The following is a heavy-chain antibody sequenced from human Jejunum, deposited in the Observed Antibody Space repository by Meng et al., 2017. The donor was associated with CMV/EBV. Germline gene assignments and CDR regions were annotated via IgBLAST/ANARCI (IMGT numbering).Heavy chain of an antibody. V-gene: IGHV4-61*01. J-gene: IGHJ4*02. CDR3: ARYNYGYGQIDY. CDR1: GDSVSTHNYY. Sequence: SGDSVSTHNYYWTWIRQPPGKGLEWIGYIHYGGSANYNPSLKSRVTISVDTSKNQFSVNLRSVTAADTAVYFCARYNYGYGQIDYWGQGTLVTVSS. D-gene: IGHD5-18*01. CDR2: IHYGGSA.